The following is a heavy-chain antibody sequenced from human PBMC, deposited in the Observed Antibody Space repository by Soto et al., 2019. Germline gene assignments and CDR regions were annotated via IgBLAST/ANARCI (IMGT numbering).Heavy chain of an antibody. Sequence: PSDTLSLTCTVSGGSISSYYWSWMRQPPGKGLEWIGYIYYSGSTNYNPSLKSRVTISVDTSKNQFSLKLSSVTAADTAVYYCARRMGIAVAGTSAYFDYWGQGTLVTVSS. V-gene: IGHV4-59*01. CDR1: GGSISSYY. D-gene: IGHD6-19*01. J-gene: IGHJ4*02. CDR3: ARRMGIAVAGTSAYFDY. CDR2: IYYSGST.